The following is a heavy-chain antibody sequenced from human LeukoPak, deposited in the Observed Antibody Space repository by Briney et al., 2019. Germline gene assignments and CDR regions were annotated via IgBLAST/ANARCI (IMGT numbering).Heavy chain of an antibody. CDR3: ASITGGGFDY. J-gene: IGHJ4*02. D-gene: IGHD1-20*01. CDR2: ISYDGSNK. Sequence: GGSLRLSCAASRFAFSSYAMHWVRQAPGKGLEWVAVISYDGSNKYYADSVKGRFTISRDNSKNTLYLQMNSLRAEDTAVYYCASITGGGFDYWGQGTLVTVSS. V-gene: IGHV3-30-3*01. CDR1: RFAFSSYA.